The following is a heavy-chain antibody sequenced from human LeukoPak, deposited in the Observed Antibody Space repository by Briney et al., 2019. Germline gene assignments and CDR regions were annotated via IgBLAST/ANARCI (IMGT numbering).Heavy chain of an antibody. D-gene: IGHD6-19*01. J-gene: IGHJ4*02. Sequence: PGGSLRLSCAASGFGVSINYMSWVRQAPGKGLEWVSVVYSSGTTDYTDSVKGRFTISRDNSENTLYLQMSSLRAEDTAVYYCARDFGSGWYPYWGQGTLVTVSS. CDR3: ARDFGSGWYPY. V-gene: IGHV3-66*01. CDR1: GFGVSINY. CDR2: VYSSGTT.